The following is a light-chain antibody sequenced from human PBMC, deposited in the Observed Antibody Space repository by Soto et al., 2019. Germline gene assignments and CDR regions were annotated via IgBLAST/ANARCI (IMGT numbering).Light chain of an antibody. J-gene: IGKJ1*01. V-gene: IGKV1-33*01. Sequence: DIQMTQSPSSLSASVGDRVTITCQASQDISEYLNWYQQKPGKAPRLLIYDASNLETGVPSRFSGSGSGTGFTFTISNLQPEDIATYYCQQYDNLQSWAFGQGTKVDIK. CDR1: QDISEY. CDR2: DAS. CDR3: QQYDNLQSWA.